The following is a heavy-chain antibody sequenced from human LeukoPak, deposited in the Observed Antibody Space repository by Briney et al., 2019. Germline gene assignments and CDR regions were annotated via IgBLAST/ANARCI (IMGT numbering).Heavy chain of an antibody. CDR3: ARVVSGGVIWAY. D-gene: IGHD3-16*01. V-gene: IGHV1-2*04. CDR2: INPNSGDT. Sequence: GASVKVSCKASGYTLSDYYMHWVRQAPGQGLEWMGWINPNSGDTKYAQNLQGWVTLTSDTSINTAYMELTGLRSDDTAVYFCARVVSGGVIWAYWGQGTLVTVSS. CDR1: GYTLSDYY. J-gene: IGHJ4*02.